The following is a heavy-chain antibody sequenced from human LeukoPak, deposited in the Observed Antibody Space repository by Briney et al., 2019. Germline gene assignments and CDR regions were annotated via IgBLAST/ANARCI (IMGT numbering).Heavy chain of an antibody. D-gene: IGHD6-13*01. CDR2: MNPNSGGT. V-gene: IGHV1-2*02. Sequence: GASVTYSCKATGNTITGYYTHCVRQAPGRALKCLAWMNPNSGGTNYAQKFQGRVTMTRDTSISTAYMELSRLRSDDTAVYYCASPTYTGFSSSAVLDYWGQGTLVIVSS. CDR1: GNTITGYY. J-gene: IGHJ4*02. CDR3: ASPTYTGFSSSAVLDY.